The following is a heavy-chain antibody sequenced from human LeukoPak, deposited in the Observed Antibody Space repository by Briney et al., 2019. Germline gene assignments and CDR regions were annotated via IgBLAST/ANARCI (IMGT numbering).Heavy chain of an antibody. V-gene: IGHV3-7*01. CDR3: ARDRYYFGSGSYPWYFDL. CDR2: IKQDGSET. CDR1: GFIFSTYW. Sequence: HPGGSLRLSCAASGFIFSTYWMSWVRQAPGKGLECVANIKQDGSETHYVDSVKGRFTISRDNGRNSMYLQMNSLRAEDTAVYHCARDRYYFGSGSYPWYFDLWGRGTLVTVSS. D-gene: IGHD3-10*01. J-gene: IGHJ2*01.